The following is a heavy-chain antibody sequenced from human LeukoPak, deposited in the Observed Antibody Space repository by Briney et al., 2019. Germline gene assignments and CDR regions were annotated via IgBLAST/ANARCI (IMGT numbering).Heavy chain of an antibody. J-gene: IGHJ4*02. CDR1: GGSISSYY. CDR3: ARTSPSRSYYYDSSGPFDY. CDR2: IYYSGST. D-gene: IGHD3-22*01. V-gene: IGHV4-59*01. Sequence: SETLSLTCTGSGGSISSYYWSWIRQPPGKGLEWIGYIYYSGSTNYNPSLKSRVTISVDTSKNQFSLKLSSVTAADTAVYYCARTSPSRSYYYDSSGPFDYWGQGTLVTVSS.